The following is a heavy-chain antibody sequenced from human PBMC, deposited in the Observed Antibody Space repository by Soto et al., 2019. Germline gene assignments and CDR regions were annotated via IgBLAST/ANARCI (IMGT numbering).Heavy chain of an antibody. D-gene: IGHD7-27*01. CDR2: ISSSSSTI. CDR3: ARESYPGYYYMDV. CDR1: GFTFSSYS. V-gene: IGHV3-48*01. J-gene: IGHJ6*03. Sequence: PGGSLRLSCAASGFTFSSYSMNWVRQAPGKGLEWVSYISSSSSTIYYADSVKGRFTISRDNAKNSLYLQMNSLRAEDTAVYYSARESYPGYYYMDVWGKGTTVTVS.